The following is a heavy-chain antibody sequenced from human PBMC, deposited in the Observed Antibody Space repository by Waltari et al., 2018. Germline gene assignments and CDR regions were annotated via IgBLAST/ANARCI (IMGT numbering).Heavy chain of an antibody. D-gene: IGHD3-10*01. CDR2: FNHSGST. V-gene: IGHV4-34*01. CDR1: GGSFSGYY. J-gene: IGHJ4*02. Sequence: QVQLQQWGAGLLKPSETLSRTCAVYGGSFSGYYWSWIRQPPGKWLEWIGEFNHSGSTNYNPSLKRRVTLSLVTSKIQSSLKLSSVTAADTAVYYCAIPLWLGVDWGQGTLVTVSS. CDR3: AIPLWLGVD.